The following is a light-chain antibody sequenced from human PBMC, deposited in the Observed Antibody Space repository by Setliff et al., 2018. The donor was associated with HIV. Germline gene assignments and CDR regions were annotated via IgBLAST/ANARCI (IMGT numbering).Light chain of an antibody. Sequence: QSALAQPPSVSGSPGQSVTISCTGTSSDVGRYNRVSWYQQPPGTAPKLMIYEVTNRPSGVPDRFSGSKSGSTASLTISGLQAEDEGDYYCSSHRSSSYVFRTGTKVTVL. J-gene: IGLJ1*01. CDR1: SSDVGRYNR. V-gene: IGLV2-18*02. CDR2: EVT. CDR3: SSHRSSSYV.